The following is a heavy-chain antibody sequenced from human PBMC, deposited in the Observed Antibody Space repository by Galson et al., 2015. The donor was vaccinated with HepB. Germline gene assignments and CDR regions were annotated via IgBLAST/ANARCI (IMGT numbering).Heavy chain of an antibody. V-gene: IGHV3-30*03. D-gene: IGHD3/OR15-3a*01. Sequence: SLRLSCAASGFTFSSYGMHWVRQAPGKGLEWVAVISYDGSNKHYADSVKGRFTISRDNSKNTLYLQTNSLRVEDTAVYYCARGGPLGTYYFDYWGQGILVTVSS. J-gene: IGHJ4*02. CDR3: ARGGPLGTYYFDY. CDR1: GFTFSSYG. CDR2: ISYDGSNK.